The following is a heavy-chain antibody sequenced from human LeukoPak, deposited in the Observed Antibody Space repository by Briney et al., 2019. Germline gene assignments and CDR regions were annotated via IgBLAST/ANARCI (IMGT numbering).Heavy chain of an antibody. J-gene: IGHJ6*02. CDR1: GLTVSRNA. V-gene: IGHV3-53*01. Sequence: PGGSLRLSCAASGLTVSRNAMSWVRQAPGKGLEFISVFYRDGSNADSVKGRFTLSRDDSKNMLHLQMNSLRAEDTAIYYCARDRYNYGRDLYYHGADVWGQGTTVIVSS. CDR2: FYRDGS. D-gene: IGHD5-24*01. CDR3: ARDRYNYGRDLYYHGADV.